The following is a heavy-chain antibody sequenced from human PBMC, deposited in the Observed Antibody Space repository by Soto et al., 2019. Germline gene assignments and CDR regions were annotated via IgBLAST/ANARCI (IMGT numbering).Heavy chain of an antibody. V-gene: IGHV3-23*01. Sequence: EVQLLESGGGLVQPGGSLRLSCAASAFTFSSYAMSWVRQAPGKGLEWVSAISGSGGSTYYADSVKGRFTISRDNSKNTLYLQMNRLRAEDTAVYYCAWTSDYSSWFDPWGQGTLVTVCS. J-gene: IGHJ5*02. CDR2: ISGSGGST. CDR3: AWTSDYSSWFDP. D-gene: IGHD4-17*01. CDR1: AFTFSSYA.